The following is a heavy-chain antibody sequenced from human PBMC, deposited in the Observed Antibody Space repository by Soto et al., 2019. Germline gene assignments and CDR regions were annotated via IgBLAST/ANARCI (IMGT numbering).Heavy chain of an antibody. V-gene: IGHV5-10-1*01. Sequence: GESLKISCKVSGYSFTSYWISWVRQMPGKGLEWMGRIDPSDSYTNYSPSFQGHVTISADKSISTAYLQWSSLKASDTAMYYCARETPLVGATKSTWFDPWGQGTLVTVSS. CDR3: ARETPLVGATKSTWFDP. J-gene: IGHJ5*02. CDR2: IDPSDSYT. CDR1: GYSFTSYW. D-gene: IGHD1-26*01.